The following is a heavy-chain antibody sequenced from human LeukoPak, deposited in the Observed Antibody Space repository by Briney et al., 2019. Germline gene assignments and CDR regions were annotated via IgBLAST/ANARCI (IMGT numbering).Heavy chain of an antibody. CDR1: GLTLSSYS. V-gene: IGHV3-23*01. Sequence: GGSLRLSCVASGLTLSSYSVSCVRQAHPGKGLQWISGITASGDNTYFIDSVKGRSTVSRDNSNNTVHLQLNSLRAEDTAVYYCAKWSGFGDIWGQGTTVTVSS. J-gene: IGHJ6*02. CDR3: AKWSGFGDI. D-gene: IGHD3-10*01. CDR2: ITASGDNT.